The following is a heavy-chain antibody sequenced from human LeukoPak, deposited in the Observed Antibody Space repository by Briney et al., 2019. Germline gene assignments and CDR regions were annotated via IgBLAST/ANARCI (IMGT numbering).Heavy chain of an antibody. V-gene: IGHV1-69*06. D-gene: IGHD6-13*01. J-gene: IGHJ4*02. CDR3: AGTRSSSSSWYGQFDY. CDR2: IIPIIGTA. Sequence: ASVKVSCKASGATFTSYAISWVRQAPGQRLEWMGGIIPIIGTANYAQKFQGRVTITADKSTSTAYMELSSLRSEDRAVYYCAGTRSSSSSWYGQFDYWGQGTLVTVSS. CDR1: GATFTSYA.